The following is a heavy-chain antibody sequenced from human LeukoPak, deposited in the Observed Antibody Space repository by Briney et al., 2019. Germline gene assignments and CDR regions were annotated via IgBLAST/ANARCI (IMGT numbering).Heavy chain of an antibody. Sequence: GGSLRLSCADSGFTFSDYYMSWIRQAPGKGLEWVAYISTSSSSTDSADSVRGRFTISRDNAKNTLFLQMDSLRAEDTAVYYCARGGRIAAAAYWGQGTLVSVSS. CDR1: GFTFSDYY. J-gene: IGHJ4*02. CDR3: ARGGRIAAAAY. D-gene: IGHD6-13*01. V-gene: IGHV3-11*05. CDR2: ISTSSSST.